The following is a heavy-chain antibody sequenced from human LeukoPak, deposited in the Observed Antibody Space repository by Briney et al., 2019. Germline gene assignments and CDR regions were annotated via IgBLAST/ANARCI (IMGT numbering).Heavy chain of an antibody. CDR2: IKQDGSEK. V-gene: IGHV3-7*03. D-gene: IGHD3-9*01. CDR3: ARVPRGYDILTGYYPLYFDY. CDR1: GFTFSSYW. J-gene: IGHJ4*02. Sequence: GGSLRLSCAASGFTFSSYWMSWVRQAPGKGLEWVANIKQDGSEKYYVDSVKGRFTISRDNAKNSLYLQMNSLRAEGTAVYYCARVPRGYDILTGYYPLYFDYWGQGTLVTVSS.